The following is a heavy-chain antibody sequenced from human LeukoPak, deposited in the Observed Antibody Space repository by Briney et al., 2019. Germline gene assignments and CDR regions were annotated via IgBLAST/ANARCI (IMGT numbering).Heavy chain of an antibody. Sequence: GGSLRLSCAASGFTFSSYAMSWVRQAPEKGLEWVSAISGSGGSTYYADSVKGRFTISRDNSKNTLYLQMNSLRAEDTAVYYCATSYQSSGFYYYYYGMDVWGQGTTVTVSS. CDR3: ATSYQSSGFYYYYYGMDV. CDR2: ISGSGGST. J-gene: IGHJ6*02. CDR1: GFTFSSYA. D-gene: IGHD6-19*01. V-gene: IGHV3-23*01.